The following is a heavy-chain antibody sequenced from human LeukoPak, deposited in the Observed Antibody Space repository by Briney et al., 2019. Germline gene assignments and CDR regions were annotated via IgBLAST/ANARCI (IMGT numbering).Heavy chain of an antibody. J-gene: IGHJ4*02. CDR1: GFTFSSYW. Sequence: GGSLRLSCAASGFTFSSYWMRWVRHAPGKGLVWVSRINSDGSSTSYAHSVKGRFTISRDNAKNTLYLKMNSLRADDTAVYYCAGYYYDSSGYIPGGYWGQGTLVTVSS. V-gene: IGHV3-74*01. CDR3: AGYYYDSSGYIPGGY. CDR2: INSDGSST. D-gene: IGHD3-22*01.